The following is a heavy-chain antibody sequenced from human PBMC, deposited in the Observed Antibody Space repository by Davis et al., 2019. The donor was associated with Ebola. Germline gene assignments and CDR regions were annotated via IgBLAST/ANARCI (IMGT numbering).Heavy chain of an antibody. CDR3: AKTVGWLQQTGEEYFQN. V-gene: IGHV3-11*03. CDR2: ISRNGVKT. CDR1: GLIFSDYY. J-gene: IGHJ1*01. D-gene: IGHD5-24*01. Sequence: GESLKISCTVSGLIFSDYYMSWFRQAPGKGLEWVSDISRNGVKTSYADSVKGRFTISRDNAKNSLYLQMNSLRADDTAVYYCAKTVGWLQQTGEEYFQNWGQGTLVTVSS.